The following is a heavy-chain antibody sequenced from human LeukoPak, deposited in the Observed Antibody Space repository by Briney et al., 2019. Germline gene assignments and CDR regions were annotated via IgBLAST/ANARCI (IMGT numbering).Heavy chain of an antibody. V-gene: IGHV3-23*01. J-gene: IGHJ4*02. CDR2: ISGSGDKT. Sequence: GGSLRLSCVASGFTFSNYAMSWVRQAPGKGLEWVSAISGSGDKTFYADSVKGRFTNSRDNSKNTLYLQMNSLRAEDTAVYYCAKSRARRDGSSGSMDYWGQGTLVTVSS. CDR3: AKSRARRDGSSGSMDY. D-gene: IGHD3-22*01. CDR1: GFTFSNYA.